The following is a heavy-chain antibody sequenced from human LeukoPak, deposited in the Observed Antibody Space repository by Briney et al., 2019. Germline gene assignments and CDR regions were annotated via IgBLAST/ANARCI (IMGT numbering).Heavy chain of an antibody. Sequence: SETLSLTCTVSGGSISSYQWSWIRQPPGKGLEWIGNIYYSGSANYNPSLKSRVTISVDTSKNQFSLKLSPVTAADTAVYYCARVGVDYSGNIIKYFFDYWGQGTLVTVSS. CDR1: GGSISSYQ. D-gene: IGHD4-23*01. J-gene: IGHJ4*02. V-gene: IGHV4-59*01. CDR3: ARVGVDYSGNIIKYFFDY. CDR2: IYYSGSA.